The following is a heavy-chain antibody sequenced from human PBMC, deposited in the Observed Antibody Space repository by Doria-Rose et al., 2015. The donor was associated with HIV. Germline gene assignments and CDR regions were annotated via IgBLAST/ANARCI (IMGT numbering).Heavy chain of an antibody. J-gene: IGHJ4*02. CDR1: GVSHSSPGMG. Sequence: QITLKESGPVLVKPTETLTLTCTVSGVSHSSPGMGVSWIRQHPGKALEWLANIFSDDERSYKTSLKSRLTIYRSASKSQVVLTMTDMDPVDTATYYCARIKSSRWYHKYYFDFWGQGTLVIVSA. D-gene: IGHD6-13*01. V-gene: IGHV2-26*01. CDR3: ARIKSSRWYHKYYFDF. CDR2: IFSDDER.